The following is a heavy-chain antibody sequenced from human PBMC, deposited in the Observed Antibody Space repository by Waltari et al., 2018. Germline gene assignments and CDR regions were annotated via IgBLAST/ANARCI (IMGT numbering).Heavy chain of an antibody. J-gene: IGHJ6*02. CDR2: ISSSGTKM. V-gene: IGHV3-21*01. D-gene: IGHD4-4*01. CDR3: ARDQEYSQFSYNYYGVDV. Sequence: DVKLVESGGGLVKPGGSLRLSCTASGFTFDTYAMNWIRQAPGKGLECVSSISSSGTKMYYRDSVKGRFTIARDNAKRSLFLQMNGLSADDSAVYFCARDQEYSQFSYNYYGVDVWGQGTTVIVSS. CDR1: GFTFDTYA.